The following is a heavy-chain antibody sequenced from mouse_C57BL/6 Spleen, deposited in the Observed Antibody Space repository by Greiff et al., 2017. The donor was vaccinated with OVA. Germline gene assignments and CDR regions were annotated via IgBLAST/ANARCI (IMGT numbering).Heavy chain of an antibody. D-gene: IGHD2-1*01. Sequence: QVQLQQPGAELVKPGASVKLSCKASGYTFTSYWMHWVKQRPGQGLEWIGMIHPNSGSTNYNEKFKSKATLTVDKSSSTAYMQLSSLTSEDSAVYYCARGGYGNYSAWFAYWGQGTLVTVSA. CDR2: IHPNSGST. CDR1: GYTFTSYW. J-gene: IGHJ3*01. V-gene: IGHV1-64*01. CDR3: ARGGYGNYSAWFAY.